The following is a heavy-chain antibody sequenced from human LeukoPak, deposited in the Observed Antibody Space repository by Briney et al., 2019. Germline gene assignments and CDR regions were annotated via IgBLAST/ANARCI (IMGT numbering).Heavy chain of an antibody. J-gene: IGHJ4*02. V-gene: IGHV4-39*01. Sequence: SETLSLTCTVSGGSISSSSYYWGWIRQPPGKGLEWIGSIYYGGSTYYNPSLKSRVTISVDTSKNQFSLKLSSVTAADTAVYYCARQQWLVQGYFDYWGQGTLVTVSS. CDR1: GGSISSSSYY. CDR2: IYYGGST. D-gene: IGHD6-19*01. CDR3: ARQQWLVQGYFDY.